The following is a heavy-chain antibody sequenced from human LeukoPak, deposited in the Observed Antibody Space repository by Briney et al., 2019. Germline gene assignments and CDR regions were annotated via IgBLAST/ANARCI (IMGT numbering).Heavy chain of an antibody. CDR2: ITSSSSYI. J-gene: IGHJ6*03. V-gene: IGHV3-21*01. Sequence: GGSLRLSCAASGFTFSTYTMNWVRQAPGKGLEWVSSITSSSSYIFYADSLKGRFTISRDNAKNSLYLQMNSLRAEDTAVYYCARDFGYCTSTTCPEDYFYFYMDVWGKGTTVTVSS. CDR3: ARDFGYCTSTTCPEDYFYFYMDV. CDR1: GFTFSTYT. D-gene: IGHD2-2*03.